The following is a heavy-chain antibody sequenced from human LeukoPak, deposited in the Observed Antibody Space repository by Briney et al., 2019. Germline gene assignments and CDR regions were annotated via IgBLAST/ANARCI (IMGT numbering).Heavy chain of an antibody. CDR1: GYTFTSYY. CDR3: ARDLTSEGSSWYHHYYYYMDV. Sequence: ASVKVSCKASGYTFTSYYMHWVRQAPGQGLEWMGIINPSGGSTSYAQKFQGRVTMTRDTSTSTVYMELSSLRSEGTAVYYCARDLTSEGSSWYHHYYYYMDVWGKGTTVTISS. D-gene: IGHD6-13*01. CDR2: INPSGGST. J-gene: IGHJ6*03. V-gene: IGHV1-46*01.